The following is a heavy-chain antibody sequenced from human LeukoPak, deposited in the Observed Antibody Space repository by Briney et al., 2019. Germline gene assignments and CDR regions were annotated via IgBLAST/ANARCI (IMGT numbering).Heavy chain of an antibody. J-gene: IGHJ4*02. Sequence: GGSLRLSCATSGFTFSSHWMSWVRQAPGKGLEWVANIKGDGSESNYVDSVKGRLTISRDNAERSLYLQMNSLRVEDTAVYYCTRASYDYIWGTWDPFDYWGQGILVTVSS. CDR3: TRASYDYIWGTWDPFDY. D-gene: IGHD3-16*01. V-gene: IGHV3-7*03. CDR2: IKGDGSES. CDR1: GFTFSSHW.